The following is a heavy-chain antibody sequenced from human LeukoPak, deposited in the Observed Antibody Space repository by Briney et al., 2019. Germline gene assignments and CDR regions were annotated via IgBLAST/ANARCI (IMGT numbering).Heavy chain of an antibody. Sequence: GGSLRFSCAASGITFSNTWMNWVRQAPGKGLEWVGHIKRIIDGGTTDYAAPVKGRFTVSRDDSINTLYLQMSSLKTEDTAVYYCTAQGGSGDLRYWGQGTLVTVSS. CDR2: IKRIIDGGTT. V-gene: IGHV3-15*01. CDR1: GITFSNTW. CDR3: TAQGGSGDLRY. D-gene: IGHD4-17*01. J-gene: IGHJ4*02.